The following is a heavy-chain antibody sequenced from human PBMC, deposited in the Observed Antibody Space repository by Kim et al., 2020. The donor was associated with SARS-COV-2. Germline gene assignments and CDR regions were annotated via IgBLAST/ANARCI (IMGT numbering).Heavy chain of an antibody. Sequence: SETLSLTCTVSGGSISSYYWSWIRQPPGKGLEWIGFIYYSGGSTNYNPSLKSRVTISIDTSKNQFSLKLSSVTAADTAVYYCARDRDFTYWGQGTLVTVSS. CDR1: GGSISSYY. CDR3: ARDRDFTY. CDR2: IYYSGGST. J-gene: IGHJ4*02. V-gene: IGHV4-59*01.